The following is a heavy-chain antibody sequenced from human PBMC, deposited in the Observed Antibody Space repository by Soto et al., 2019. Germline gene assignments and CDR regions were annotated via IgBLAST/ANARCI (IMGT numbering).Heavy chain of an antibody. D-gene: IGHD1-26*01. J-gene: IGHJ4*02. CDR2: ISGSGGST. CDR1: GFTFSSYA. Sequence: PGGSMCISCAASGFTFSSYAMSWVRQAPGKGLEWVSAISGSGGSTYYADSVKGRFTISRDNSKNTLYLQMNSLRAEDTAVYYCAKGGSYYKLWFDDWGQGPLVTVPS. CDR3: AKGGSYYKLWFDD. V-gene: IGHV3-23*01.